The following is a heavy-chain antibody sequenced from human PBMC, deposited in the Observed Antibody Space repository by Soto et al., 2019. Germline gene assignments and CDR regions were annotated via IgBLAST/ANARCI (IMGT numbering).Heavy chain of an antibody. CDR3: ARPRGSGPNYYYYYGMDV. Sequence: ASVKVSCKASGGTFSSYAISWVRQAPGQGLEWMGGIIPIFGTANYAQKFQGRVTITADESTSTAYMELSSLRSEDTAVYYCARPRGSGPNYYYYYGMDVWGQGTTVTVSS. J-gene: IGHJ6*02. CDR1: GGTFSSYA. CDR2: IIPIFGTA. V-gene: IGHV1-69*13. D-gene: IGHD6-19*01.